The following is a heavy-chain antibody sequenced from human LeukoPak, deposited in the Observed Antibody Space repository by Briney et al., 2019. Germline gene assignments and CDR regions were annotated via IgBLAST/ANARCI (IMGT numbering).Heavy chain of an antibody. V-gene: IGHV3-33*01. CDR1: GFTFSSSD. J-gene: IGHJ4*02. D-gene: IGHD6-19*01. CDR3: ARERYTSAWYFDS. Sequence: PGGSLRLSCAASGFTFSSSDMHWVRQAPGKGLEWVAVIWYDGSNTYFAASVEGRFTISRDNSKNTLYLQMNGLRAEDTAVYYCARERYTSAWYFDSWGQGTLVTVSS. CDR2: IWYDGSNT.